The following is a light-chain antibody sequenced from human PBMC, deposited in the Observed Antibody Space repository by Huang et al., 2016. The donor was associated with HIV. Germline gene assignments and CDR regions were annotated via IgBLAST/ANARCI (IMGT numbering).Light chain of an antibody. CDR2: WAS. V-gene: IGKV4-1*01. CDR1: HSLLSTPNGQNY. J-gene: IGKJ3*01. Sequence: IVMTQSPDSLAVSLGERATINCKSSHSLLSTPNGQNYLAWYQQKLGQPPKLLIDWASTRSPGVPARFSGSGSGPDFSLTIANLQAEDVAVYFCQQYYTTPRTFGPGTKVEIK. CDR3: QQYYTTPRT.